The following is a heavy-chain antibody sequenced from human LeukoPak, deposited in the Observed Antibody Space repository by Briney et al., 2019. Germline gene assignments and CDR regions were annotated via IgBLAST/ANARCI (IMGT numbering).Heavy chain of an antibody. J-gene: IGHJ4*02. CDR1: GGSISGHY. D-gene: IGHD2-15*01. Sequence: SETLSLTCTVSGGSISGHYWSWVRQPPGKGLEWIGYIYYSGSTYYNPSLKSRVTISVDTSKNQFSLKLSSVTAADTAVYYCARDRHDYSLDYWGQGTLVTVSS. V-gene: IGHV4-59*11. CDR3: ARDRHDYSLDY. CDR2: IYYSGST.